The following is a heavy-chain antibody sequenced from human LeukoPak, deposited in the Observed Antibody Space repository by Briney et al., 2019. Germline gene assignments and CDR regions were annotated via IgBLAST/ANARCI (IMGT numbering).Heavy chain of an antibody. CDR3: ARQTRDGYFVY. CDR1: GGSISSSSYY. J-gene: IGHJ4*02. V-gene: IGHV4-39*01. CDR2: IYYSGST. Sequence: SETLSLTCTVSGGSISSSSYYWGWIRQPPGKGLEWIGSIYYSGSTYYNPSLKSRVTISVDTSKNQFSLKLSSVTAADTAVYYCARQTRDGYFVYWGQGTLVTVSS. D-gene: IGHD5-24*01.